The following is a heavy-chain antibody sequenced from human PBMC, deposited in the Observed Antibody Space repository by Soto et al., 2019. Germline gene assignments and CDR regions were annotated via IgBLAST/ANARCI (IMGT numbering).Heavy chain of an antibody. J-gene: IGHJ6*02. D-gene: IGHD3-10*01. CDR2: VHDSWGS. CDR1: GGSISNYY. Sequence: QVPLQESGPGLVKPSETLSLSCTVSGGSISNYYWSWFRQTPGKGLEWIGYVHDSWGSNYNPSLKXXVXISLDTSKSQFSLKLTSVTATATAVYYCARQGFGAPHGLVDVWGQGTTVTVSS. CDR3: ARQGFGAPHGLVDV. V-gene: IGHV4-59*08.